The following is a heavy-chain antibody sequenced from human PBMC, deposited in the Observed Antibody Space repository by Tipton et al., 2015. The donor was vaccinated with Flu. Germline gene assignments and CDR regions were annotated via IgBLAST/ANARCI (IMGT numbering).Heavy chain of an antibody. CDR3: SRVTTYCSSTSCYFYFDY. Sequence: SLRLSCAASGFTFSSYEMNWVRQAPGKGLEWVSYISSSGSTIYDADSVKGRFTISRDNAKIALYLQMNSLRAEDTAGYYCSRVTTYCSSTSCYFYFDYWGQETLVTVSS. V-gene: IGHV3-48*03. CDR2: ISSSGSTI. CDR1: GFTFSSYE. D-gene: IGHD2-2*01. J-gene: IGHJ4*02.